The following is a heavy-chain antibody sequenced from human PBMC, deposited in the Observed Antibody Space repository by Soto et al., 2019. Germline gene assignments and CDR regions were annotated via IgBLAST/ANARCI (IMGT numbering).Heavy chain of an antibody. Sequence: QVQLVESGGGVVQPGRSLRLSCAASGFTFSSYAMHWVRQAPGKGLEWVAVISYDGSNKYYADSVKGRFTISRDNSKNTLYLQMNSLRAEDTAVYYCERVGYYDSSGYYYYYYGMDVWGQGTTVTVSS. J-gene: IGHJ6*02. CDR2: ISYDGSNK. CDR1: GFTFSSYA. V-gene: IGHV3-30-3*01. D-gene: IGHD3-22*01. CDR3: ERVGYYDSSGYYYYYYGMDV.